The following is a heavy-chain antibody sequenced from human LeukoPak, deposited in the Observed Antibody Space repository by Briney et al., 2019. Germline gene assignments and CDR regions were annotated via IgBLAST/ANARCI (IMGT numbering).Heavy chain of an antibody. V-gene: IGHV3-74*01. CDR3: ASLGNYYDSRYYYYGMDV. D-gene: IGHD3-22*01. Sequence: GGSLRLSCAASGFTFSSYWMHWVRQAPGKGLVWVSRINSDGSSRSYADSVKGRFTISRDNAKNTLYLQMNRLRAEDTAVYYCASLGNYYDSRYYYYGMDVWGQGTTVTVSS. J-gene: IGHJ6*02. CDR1: GFTFSSYW. CDR2: INSDGSSR.